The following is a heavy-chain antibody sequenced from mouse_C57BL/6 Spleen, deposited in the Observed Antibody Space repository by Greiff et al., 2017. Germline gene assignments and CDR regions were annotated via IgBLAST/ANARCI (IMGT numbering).Heavy chain of an antibody. CDR1: GYAFSRYW. J-gene: IGHJ4*01. CDR2: IYPGDGDT. Sequence: VQLQQSGAELVKPGASVTISCKASGYAFSRYWLNWVKQRPGKGLEWIGQIYPGDGDTNYNGTFNGTATLTADQSSSTAYMQISSLTSEDSAVYFSARWNDGSSYAMDYWGQGTSVTVSS. D-gene: IGHD1-1*01. V-gene: IGHV1-80*01. CDR3: ARWNDGSSYAMDY.